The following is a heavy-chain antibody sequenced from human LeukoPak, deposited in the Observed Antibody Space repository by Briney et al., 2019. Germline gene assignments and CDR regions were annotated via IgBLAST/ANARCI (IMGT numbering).Heavy chain of an antibody. CDR2: ISAYNGNT. CDR1: GYTFTSYG. V-gene: IGHV1-18*01. D-gene: IGHD3-22*01. CDR3: TRSTKSSSSGYYIH. Sequence: ASVKVSCKASGYTFTSYGMSWVRQAPGHGLEYMGWISAYNGNTNYAQKLQGRVTMTTDTSTSTAYMELRSLRSDDTAVYYCTRSTKSSSSGYYIHWGQGTLVTVSS. J-gene: IGHJ4*02.